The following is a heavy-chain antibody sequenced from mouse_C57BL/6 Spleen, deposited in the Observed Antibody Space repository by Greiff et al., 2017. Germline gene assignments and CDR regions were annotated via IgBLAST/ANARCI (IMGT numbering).Heavy chain of an antibody. CDR3: ARGLPSYYYAMDY. Sequence: QVQLQQPGAELVRPGSSVKLSCKASGYTFTSYYMDWVKQRPGQGLEWIGNIYPSDSETHYNQKFKDKATLTVDKSSSTAYMQLISLTSEDAAVYYCARGLPSYYYAMDYWGQGTSVTVSS. CDR2: IYPSDSET. D-gene: IGHD5-5*01. CDR1: GYTFTSYY. V-gene: IGHV1-61*01. J-gene: IGHJ4*01.